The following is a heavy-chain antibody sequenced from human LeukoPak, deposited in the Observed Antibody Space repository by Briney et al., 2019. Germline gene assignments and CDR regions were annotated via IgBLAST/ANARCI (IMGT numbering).Heavy chain of an antibody. Sequence: ASVKVSCKASGYTFTSYGISWVRQAPGQGLEWMGWISAYNGNTNYAQKLQGRVTMTTDTSTSTAYMELGSLRSDDTAVYYCARTRAEVGATNNYYYYYMDVWGKGTTVTISS. CDR2: ISAYNGNT. CDR3: ARTRAEVGATNNYYYYYMDV. V-gene: IGHV1-18*01. D-gene: IGHD1-26*01. CDR1: GYTFTSYG. J-gene: IGHJ6*03.